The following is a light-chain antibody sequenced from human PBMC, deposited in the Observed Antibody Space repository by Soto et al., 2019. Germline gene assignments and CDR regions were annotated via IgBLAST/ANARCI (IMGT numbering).Light chain of an antibody. V-gene: IGLV1-47*01. CDR3: AAWDDSLSGYV. CDR1: SSNIGVNY. Sequence: QSVLTQPPSASGTPGQRGTISCSGSSSNIGVNYVYWYQKLPGTAPKLLIYRDNQRPSGVPDRFSGPKSGTSASLAISGLRSEDEGDYYCAAWDDSLSGYVFGTGTQLTVL. CDR2: RDN. J-gene: IGLJ1*01.